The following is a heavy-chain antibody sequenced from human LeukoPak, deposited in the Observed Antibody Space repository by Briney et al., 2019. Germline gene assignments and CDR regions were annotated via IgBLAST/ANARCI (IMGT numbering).Heavy chain of an antibody. CDR2: IKQDGSEK. CDR1: GFTFSSYR. J-gene: IGHJ4*02. CDR3: ARDSSGPLD. Sequence: GGSLRLXCAASGFTFSSYRMSWVRQAPGKGLEWVANIKQDGSEKYYVDSVKGRFTISRDNAKNSLYLQMNSLRAEDTAVYYCARDSSGPLDWGQGTLVTVSS. V-gene: IGHV3-7*01.